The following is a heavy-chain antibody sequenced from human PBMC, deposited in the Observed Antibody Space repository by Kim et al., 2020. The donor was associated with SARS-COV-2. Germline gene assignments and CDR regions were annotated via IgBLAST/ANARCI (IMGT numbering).Heavy chain of an antibody. Sequence: GGSLRLSCAASGFTFSSYAMSWVRQAPGKGLEWVSVIYSGGSSTYYADSVKGRITISRDNSKNTLYLQMNSLRAEDTAVYYCAKGDSSFNYWGQGTLVTVSS. CDR2: IYSGGSST. V-gene: IGHV3-23*03. D-gene: IGHD6-13*01. CDR1: GFTFSSYA. CDR3: AKGDSSFNY. J-gene: IGHJ4*02.